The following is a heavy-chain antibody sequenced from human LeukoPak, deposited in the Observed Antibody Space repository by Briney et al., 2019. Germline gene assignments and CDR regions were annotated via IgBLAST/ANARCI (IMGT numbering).Heavy chain of an antibody. Sequence: SETLSLTCAVYGGSFSGYYWSWIRQPPGKGLEWIGEINHSGSTNYNPSLKSRVTISVDTSKNQFSLKLSSVTAADTAVYYCARKYGRYYQYMDVWGKGTTVTVSS. CDR1: GGSFSGYY. J-gene: IGHJ6*03. CDR2: INHSGST. D-gene: IGHD4-17*01. CDR3: ARKYGRYYQYMDV. V-gene: IGHV4-34*01.